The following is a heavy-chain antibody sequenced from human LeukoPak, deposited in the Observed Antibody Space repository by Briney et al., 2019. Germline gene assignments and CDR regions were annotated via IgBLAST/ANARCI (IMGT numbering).Heavy chain of an antibody. J-gene: IGHJ3*02. CDR1: GYSFSTYW. Sequence: GESLKISCKGSGYSFSTYWIGWVRQKPGKGLEWMGIVYPGDSESRYSPSFQGQVTISADKSISTAYLQWSSLKASDTAMYYCARLPWGYSSAFGAFDIWGQGTMVTVSS. CDR3: ARLPWGYSSAFGAFDI. V-gene: IGHV5-51*01. D-gene: IGHD6-19*01. CDR2: VYPGDSES.